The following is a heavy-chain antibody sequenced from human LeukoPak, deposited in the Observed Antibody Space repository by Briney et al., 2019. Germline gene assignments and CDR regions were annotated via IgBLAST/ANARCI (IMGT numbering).Heavy chain of an antibody. V-gene: IGHV4-39*07. CDR3: ARDPSRSCAGGNCFSS. CDR1: GDSISTSSYY. CDR2: VFFSGNT. J-gene: IGHJ5*02. Sequence: PSETLSLTYTVSGDSISTSSYYWGWIRQPPGKGLEWIGSVFFSGNTYYEPSLKSRVTISVATSTNQFSLNVRSVSAADTAVYYCARDPSRSCAGGNCFSSWGQGTLVIVSS. D-gene: IGHD2-15*01.